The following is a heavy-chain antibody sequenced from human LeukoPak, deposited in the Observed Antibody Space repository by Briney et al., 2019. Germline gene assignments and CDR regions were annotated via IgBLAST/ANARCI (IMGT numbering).Heavy chain of an antibody. J-gene: IGHJ4*02. V-gene: IGHV3-20*03. CDR3: AKTGGYGGNFPFDY. CDR2: INWNGGST. Sequence: INWNGGSTGYADSLKGGFTISRDNTKNSLSLQMNSLRVEDTAFYYCAKTGGYGGNFPFDYWGQGTLVTVSS. D-gene: IGHD4-23*01.